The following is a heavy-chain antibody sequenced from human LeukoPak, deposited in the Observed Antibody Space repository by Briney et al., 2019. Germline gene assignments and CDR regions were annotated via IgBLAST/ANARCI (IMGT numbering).Heavy chain of an antibody. J-gene: IGHJ5*02. D-gene: IGHD6-19*01. Sequence: GGSLRLSCAASGFTFSDYYMSWVRQAPGRGLEWVANIKLDGNEKHYLDSVKGRFTISRDNAKNSLFLQMNSLRAEDTAVYYCARLRREQWLVMNWFDPWGQGTLVTVSS. V-gene: IGHV3-7*05. CDR1: GFTFSDYY. CDR2: IKLDGNEK. CDR3: ARLRREQWLVMNWFDP.